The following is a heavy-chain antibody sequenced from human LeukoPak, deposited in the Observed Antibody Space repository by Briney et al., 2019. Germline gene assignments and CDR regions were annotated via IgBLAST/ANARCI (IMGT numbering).Heavy chain of an antibody. V-gene: IGHV3-7*01. CDR2: IKQDGSDK. J-gene: IGHJ4*02. CDR3: ARKGLPDY. CDR1: GFTFSSYG. Sequence: GGSLRLSCAASGFTFSSYGMHWVRQAPGKGLEWVANIKQDGSDKYYVDSVKGRFTISRDNAKNSLYLQMNSLRAEDTAVYYCARKGLPDYWGQGTLVTVSS.